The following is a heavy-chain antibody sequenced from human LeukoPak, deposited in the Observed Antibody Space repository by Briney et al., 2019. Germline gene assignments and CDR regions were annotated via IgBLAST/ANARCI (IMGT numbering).Heavy chain of an antibody. CDR1: GYTFTSYD. CDR2: MNPNSGNT. D-gene: IGHD3-10*01. Sequence: ASVKVSCKASGYTFTSYDINWLRQATGQGLEWMGWMNPNSGNTGYAQKFQGRVTMTRNTSISTAYMELSSLRSEDTAVYYCAINTMVRGVMYFDYWGQGTLVTVSS. J-gene: IGHJ4*02. V-gene: IGHV1-8*01. CDR3: AINTMVRGVMYFDY.